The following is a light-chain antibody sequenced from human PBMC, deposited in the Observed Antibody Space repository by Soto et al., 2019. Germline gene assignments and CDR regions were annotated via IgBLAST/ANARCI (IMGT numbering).Light chain of an antibody. Sequence: DIQMTQSPSTLSASVGHRVTITCRASQSISSWLAWYQQKPGKAPKLLIYKASSLESGVPSRFSGSGSGTEFTLTISSLQPDDFATYYCQQYNSYWTFGKGTKVEIK. CDR3: QQYNSYWT. CDR1: QSISSW. J-gene: IGKJ1*01. CDR2: KAS. V-gene: IGKV1-5*03.